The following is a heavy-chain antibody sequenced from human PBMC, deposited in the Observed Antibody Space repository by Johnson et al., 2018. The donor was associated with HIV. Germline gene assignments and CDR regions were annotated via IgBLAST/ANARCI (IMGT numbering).Heavy chain of an antibody. CDR3: ARGQQDMGAGAFDI. CDR2: IGTAGDP. D-gene: IGHD3-16*01. J-gene: IGHJ3*02. Sequence: VQLVESGGGLVQPGGSLRLSCAASGFIFSNYDMHWVRQPTGKGLEWVSGIGTAGDPYYAVPVQGRFTISRGNAKNSLHLQMNSLRAGDTAVYDCARGQQDMGAGAFDIWGQGTMVTVSS. V-gene: IGHV3-13*05. CDR1: GFIFSNYD.